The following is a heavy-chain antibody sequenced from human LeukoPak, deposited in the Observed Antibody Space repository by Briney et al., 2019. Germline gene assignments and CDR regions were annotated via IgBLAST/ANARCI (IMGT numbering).Heavy chain of an antibody. CDR2: IYSGGST. J-gene: IGHJ4*02. V-gene: IGHV3-53*01. Sequence: PGGSLRLSCAASGFTVSSNYMSWVRQAPGKGLEWVTVIYSGGSTYYADSVKGRFTISRDNSRNTLYLQMNSLRAEDTAVYYCASYPGLSVDYWGQGTLVTVSS. CDR3: ASYPGLSVDY. D-gene: IGHD2/OR15-2a*01. CDR1: GFTVSSNY.